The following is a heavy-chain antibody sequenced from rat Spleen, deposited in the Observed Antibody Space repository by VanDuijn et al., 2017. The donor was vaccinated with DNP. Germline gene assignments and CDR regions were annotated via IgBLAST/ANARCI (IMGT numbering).Heavy chain of an antibody. V-gene: IGHV1-43*01. Sequence: QVQLQQSGAELAKPGSSVKISCKASGHTFTSYYIGWIKQTTGQGLEYIGYIYTGSGGTTYNEKFRGKATLTVDKSSSTAFMQLSSLTPDDSAVYYCARSWVGVRGIWFAFWGQGTLVAVSS. J-gene: IGHJ3*01. CDR1: GHTFTSYY. CDR2: IYTGSGGT. D-gene: IGHD4-3*01. CDR3: ARSWVGVRGIWFAF.